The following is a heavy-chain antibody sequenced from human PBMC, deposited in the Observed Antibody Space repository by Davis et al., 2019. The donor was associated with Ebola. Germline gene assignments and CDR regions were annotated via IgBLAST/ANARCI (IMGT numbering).Heavy chain of an antibody. J-gene: IGHJ6*02. Sequence: SVPVSCKASLCTFSSHGISWVRQAPGQGLAWMGRIIPIVGIANYAPKFQGRVTITADKSTSTANMEVNSLRSEDTAVYYCARGGTWNLDYGMEGWGQGTTVTVSS. CDR3: ARGGTWNLDYGMEG. D-gene: IGHD1-1*01. CDR1: LCTFSSHG. V-gene: IGHV1-69*04. CDR2: IIPIVGIA.